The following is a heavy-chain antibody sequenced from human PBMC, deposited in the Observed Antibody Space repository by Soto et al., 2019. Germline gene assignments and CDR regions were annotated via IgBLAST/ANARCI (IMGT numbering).Heavy chain of an antibody. CDR1: NFFFGSYT. V-gene: IGHV3-30*03. CDR2: ISYDGAVK. J-gene: IGHJ1*01. CDR3: ASGLTSYGSAWYDTTLDL. D-gene: IGHD6-19*01. Sequence: GGSLRLSCVASNFFFGSYTMHWVRQAPGKGLEWVALISYDGAVKEYADFAKGRFAVSRDNSKDTLFLHMDSLRPADTGLYYCASGLTSYGSAWYDTTLDLWGQGTLVTVSS.